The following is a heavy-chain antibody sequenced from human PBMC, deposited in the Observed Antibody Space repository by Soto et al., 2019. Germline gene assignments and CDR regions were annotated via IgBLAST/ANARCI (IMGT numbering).Heavy chain of an antibody. CDR3: ARDGRGPLALHL. CDR2: ISGGGRTI. Sequence: QVQLVESGGGLVKPGGSLRLSCAASGFTFSDFYMNWIRQAPGKGLEWLSYISGGGRTIYYADSVKGRFTISKDNAKKALYLEMNSLRVDDSAVYYCARDGRGPLALHLWGQGTLVAVSS. CDR1: GFTFSDFY. V-gene: IGHV3-11*01. D-gene: IGHD1-26*01. J-gene: IGHJ5*02.